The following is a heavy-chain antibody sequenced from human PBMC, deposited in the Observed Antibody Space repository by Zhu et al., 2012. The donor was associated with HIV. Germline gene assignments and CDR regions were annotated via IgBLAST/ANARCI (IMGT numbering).Heavy chain of an antibody. CDR3: STAWPFDH. Sequence: EAQLVESGGGLVQPGGSLRLSCGASGFSIDKYNMNWVRQAPGKGLEWVSYISYGSSTKYYADSVKGRFTISRDNAKNSLYLQMNSLRAEDTAMYFRSTAWPFDHWGQGNPWSPSPQ. V-gene: IGHV3-48*01. CDR1: GFSIDKYN. CDR2: ISYGSSTK. J-gene: IGHJ4*02.